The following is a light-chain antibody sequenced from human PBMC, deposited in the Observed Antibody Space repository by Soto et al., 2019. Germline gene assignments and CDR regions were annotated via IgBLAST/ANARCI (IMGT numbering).Light chain of an antibody. CDR2: DAS. CDR1: QRIRTN. Sequence: EIMMTQSPATVSVSPGERATLSCRASQRIRTNVAWYQQKPGQALRLLIYDASTRATGLSSRFSGSGSGTEFTLTISSLQSEDVAIYYCQQYNDWPPLTFGGGTRLEI. CDR3: QQYNDWPPLT. V-gene: IGKV3-15*01. J-gene: IGKJ4*01.